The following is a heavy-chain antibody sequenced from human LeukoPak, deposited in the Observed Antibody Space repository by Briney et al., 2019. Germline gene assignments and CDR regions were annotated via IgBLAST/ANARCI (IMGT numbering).Heavy chain of an antibody. CDR3: ARDRDSYGYLGQDFDY. J-gene: IGHJ4*02. CDR1: GFSFSTFK. V-gene: IGHV3-48*01. Sequence: GSLRLSCAASGFSFSTFKMNWVRQAPGKGLEWVAYIDTSSSARYYGDSVKGRFTISRDNAKNSLYLQMNSLRAEYTAVYYCARDRDSYGYLGQDFDYWGQGTLVTVSS. D-gene: IGHD5-18*01. CDR2: IDTSSSAR.